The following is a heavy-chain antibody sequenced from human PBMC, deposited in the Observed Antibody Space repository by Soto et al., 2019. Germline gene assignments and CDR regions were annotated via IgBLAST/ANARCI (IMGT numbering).Heavy chain of an antibody. J-gene: IGHJ4*02. Sequence: QITLKESGPTLVKPTQPLTLTCTFSGFSLSTSGVGVGWIRQPPGKALEWLALIYWDDDKRYSPSLKSRLTITKDTTKNQVVLTMTNMDPVDTATYYCARQYGSGSYDDYWGQGTLVTVSS. CDR2: IYWDDDK. CDR3: ARQYGSGSYDDY. D-gene: IGHD3-10*01. CDR1: GFSLSTSGVG. V-gene: IGHV2-5*02.